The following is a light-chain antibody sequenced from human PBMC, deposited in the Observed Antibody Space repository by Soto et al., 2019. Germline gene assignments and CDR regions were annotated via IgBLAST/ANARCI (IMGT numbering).Light chain of an antibody. Sequence: QSALTQPASVSGSPGQSITISCTGTSSDVGGYNYVSWYQQHPGKAPKFMIYDVSNRPSGVSNRFSGSKSGNTASLTISGLQAEDEADYYCVAWDDSLNGYVVFGGGTKVTVL. CDR3: VAWDDSLNGYVV. V-gene: IGLV2-14*01. CDR1: SSDVGGYNY. J-gene: IGLJ2*01. CDR2: DVS.